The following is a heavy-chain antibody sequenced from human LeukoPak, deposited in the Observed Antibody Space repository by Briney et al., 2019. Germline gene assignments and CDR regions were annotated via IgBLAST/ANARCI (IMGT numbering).Heavy chain of an antibody. Sequence: PGGSLRLSCAASGFTFSSYAMHWVRQAPGKGLEWVAVISYDGSNKYYADSVKGRFTVSRDNSKNTLYLQMNSLRAEDMAVYYCARDGGVGATLFDYWGQGTLVTVSS. V-gene: IGHV3-30-3*01. CDR1: GFTFSSYA. D-gene: IGHD1-26*01. CDR3: ARDGGVGATLFDY. J-gene: IGHJ4*02. CDR2: ISYDGSNK.